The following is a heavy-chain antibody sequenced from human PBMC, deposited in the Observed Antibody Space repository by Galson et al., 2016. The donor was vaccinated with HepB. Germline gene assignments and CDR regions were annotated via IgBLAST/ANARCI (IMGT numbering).Heavy chain of an antibody. CDR1: GGSISSSIYY. V-gene: IGHV4-39*01. J-gene: IGHJ4*02. D-gene: IGHD3-10*01. Sequence: LSLTCTVSGGSISSSIYYWGWIRQPPGKGLEWIGSVDYSGGTFYNPSLKSRVTIFVDTSYNQLSLKLSSVTAADTAFYYCARALGTSVDYWGQGTLVTVSS. CDR3: ARALGTSVDY. CDR2: VDYSGGT.